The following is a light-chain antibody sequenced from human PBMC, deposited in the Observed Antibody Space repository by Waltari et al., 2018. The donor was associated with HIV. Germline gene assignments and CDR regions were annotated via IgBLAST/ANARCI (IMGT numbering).Light chain of an antibody. CDR3: GAWDDNLRGV. J-gene: IGLJ2*01. Sequence: QAVLTQTPSASASPGQKITIPCSGSDPNIGSHYVYWYHQFPGRAPKLLLYKNNQRSSGVPDRFSGSKSGTSASLTISGLRSEDEGTYFCGAWDDNLRGVFGGGTRVTVL. V-gene: IGLV1-47*01. CDR2: KNN. CDR1: DPNIGSHY.